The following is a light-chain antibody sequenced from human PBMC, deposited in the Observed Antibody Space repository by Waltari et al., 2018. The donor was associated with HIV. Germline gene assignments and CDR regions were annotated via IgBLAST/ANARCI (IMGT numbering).Light chain of an antibody. J-gene: IGLJ1*01. CDR1: SSNVGSDDL. CDR2: EVT. Sequence: QSPLTQPASVSGSPGQSITISCTGTSSNVGSDDLVPWYQQHPGEAPKLIIYEVTKRPSGVSNRFSGSKSGNTASLTISGLQAEDEADYYCCSCPRSGIRYVFGTGTKVTVL. CDR3: CSCPRSGIRYV. V-gene: IGLV2-23*02.